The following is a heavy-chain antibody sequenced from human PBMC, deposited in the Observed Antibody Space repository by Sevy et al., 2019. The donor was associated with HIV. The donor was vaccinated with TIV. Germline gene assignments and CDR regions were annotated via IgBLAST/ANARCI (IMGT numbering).Heavy chain of an antibody. CDR2: ITRNSYEAYGGTT. D-gene: IGHD5-12*01. CDR3: TRGLATADTPEYYFDY. Sequence: GSLRLSCTTSGFTFDDYAMSWFRQAPGKGLEWVAFITRNSYEAYGGTTDYAASVKGRFIISRDDSKSVAYLQMNSLKPEDAAVYYCTRGLATADTPEYYFDYWGQGTLVTVSS. CDR1: GFTFDDYA. V-gene: IGHV3-49*03. J-gene: IGHJ4*02.